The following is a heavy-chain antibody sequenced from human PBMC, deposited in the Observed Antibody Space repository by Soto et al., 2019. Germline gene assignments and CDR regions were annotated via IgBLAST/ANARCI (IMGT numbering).Heavy chain of an antibody. D-gene: IGHD3-10*01. J-gene: IGHJ6*02. CDR1: GFTFSSSW. CDR3: VRRAGTIPVFVCFGELFVYFGIPIRVCHYGMEF. Sequence: EVQMVESGSGLVQPGGSLRLSCAASGFTFSSSWLQWDCQAPEKGQEWVADIKCDRSEEYYVDSVKGRLTFSRDNAKSPLYRQVIRMRAADVPVFACVRRAGTIPVFVCFGELFVYFGIPIRVCHYGMEFGGQATTVSVPS. CDR2: IKCDRSEE. V-gene: IGHV3-7*03.